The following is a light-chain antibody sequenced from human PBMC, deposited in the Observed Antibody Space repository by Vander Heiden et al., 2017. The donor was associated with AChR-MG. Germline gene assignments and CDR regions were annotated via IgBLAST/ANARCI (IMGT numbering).Light chain of an antibody. J-gene: IGLJ1*01. V-gene: IGLV3-21*04. CDR2: YDS. CDR3: QVWDSGTDLYV. Sequence: SYVLTQPPSVSVAPGKTARITGEGNNIGLKSVHWYQQKPGQAPVLVTYYDSDRPSGIPERFSGSNSGSTATLTISRVEAGDEADYYCQVWDSGTDLYVFGPGTKVTVL. CDR1: NIGLKS.